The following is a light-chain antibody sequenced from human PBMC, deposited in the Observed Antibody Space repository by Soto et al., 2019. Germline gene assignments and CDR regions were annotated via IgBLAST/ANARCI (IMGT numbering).Light chain of an antibody. CDR2: DND. Sequence: QSVLTQPPSVSAAPGQRVTISCSGSSSNIGNNYVSWCQQLPGTAPKVIIYDNDNRPSGIPDRFSGSKSSTSATLGITGLQAGDEADYYCGTWDTSLRAVVFGGGTKVTVL. J-gene: IGLJ2*01. CDR3: GTWDTSLRAVV. CDR1: SSNIGNNY. V-gene: IGLV1-51*01.